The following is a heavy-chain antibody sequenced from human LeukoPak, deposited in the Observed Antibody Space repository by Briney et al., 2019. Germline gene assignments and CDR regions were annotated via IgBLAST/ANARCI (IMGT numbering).Heavy chain of an antibody. CDR1: GFTFSSYS. Sequence: GGSLRLSCAASGFTFSSYSMNWVRQAPGKGLEWVSSISSSSSYIYYADSVKGRFTISRDNAKNSLYLRMNSLRAEDTAVYYCARGVDWGFPFDYWGQGTLVTVSS. J-gene: IGHJ4*02. CDR2: ISSSSSYI. D-gene: IGHD7-27*01. CDR3: ARGVDWGFPFDY. V-gene: IGHV3-21*01.